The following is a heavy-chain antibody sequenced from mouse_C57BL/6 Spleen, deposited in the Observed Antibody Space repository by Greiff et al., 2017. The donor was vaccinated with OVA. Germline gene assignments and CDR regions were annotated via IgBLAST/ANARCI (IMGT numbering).Heavy chain of an antibody. Sequence: VQLQQSGAELVKPGASVKMSCKASGYTFTSYWITWVKQRPGQGLEWIGDIYPGSGSTNYNEKFKSKATLTVDTSSSTAYMQLSSLTSEDSAVYYCARFDYYGSSIDYWGQGTTLTVSS. CDR2: IYPGSGST. CDR1: GYTFTSYW. CDR3: ARFDYYGSSIDY. J-gene: IGHJ2*01. D-gene: IGHD1-1*01. V-gene: IGHV1-55*01.